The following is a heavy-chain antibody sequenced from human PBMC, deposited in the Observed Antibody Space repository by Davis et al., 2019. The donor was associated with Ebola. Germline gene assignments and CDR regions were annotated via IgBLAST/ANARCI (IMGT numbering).Heavy chain of an antibody. D-gene: IGHD3-22*01. V-gene: IGHV3-21*01. CDR3: ARGARGAFYYDSSGYL. CDR2: ISSSSSYI. J-gene: IGHJ5*02. CDR1: GFTFSSYS. Sequence: PGGSLRLSCAASGFTFSSYSMNWVRQAPGKGLEWVSSISSSSSYIYYADSVKGRFTISRDNAKNSLYLQMNSLRAEDTAVYYCARGARGAFYYDSSGYLWGQGTLVTVSS.